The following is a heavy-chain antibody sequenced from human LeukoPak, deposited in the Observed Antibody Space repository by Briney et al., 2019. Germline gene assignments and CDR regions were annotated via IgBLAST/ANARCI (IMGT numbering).Heavy chain of an antibody. CDR1: GYTFTDYY. D-gene: IGHD1-26*01. J-gene: IGHJ4*02. CDR2: MNVKTGAT. V-gene: IGHV1-2*02. CDR3: ARQSGTYWGLDY. Sequence: ASVKVSCKASGYTFTDYYIHWVRQAPGHGLEWLGWMNVKTGATSSAQKFPARFTMTRDTSIGTASMEFSSLTSDDTAVYYCARQSGTYWGLDYWGQGTLVTVSS.